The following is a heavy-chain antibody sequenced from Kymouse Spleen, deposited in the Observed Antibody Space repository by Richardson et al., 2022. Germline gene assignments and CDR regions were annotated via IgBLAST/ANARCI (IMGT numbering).Heavy chain of an antibody. Sequence: EVQLVESGGGLVKPGGSLRLSCAASGFTFSSYSMNWVRQAPGKGLEWVSSISSSSSYIYYADSVKGRFTISRDNAKNSLYLQMNSLRAEDTAVYYCARYYDILTGYYLDYYYYGMDVWGQGTTVTVSS. CDR2: ISSSSSYI. D-gene: IGHD3-9*01. CDR1: GFTFSSYS. J-gene: IGHJ6*02. CDR3: ARYYDILTGYYLDYYYYGMDV. V-gene: IGHV3-21*03.